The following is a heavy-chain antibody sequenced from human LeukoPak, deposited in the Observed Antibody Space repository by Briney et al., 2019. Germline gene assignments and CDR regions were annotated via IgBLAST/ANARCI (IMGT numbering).Heavy chain of an antibody. CDR3: ARGMIVPRGFDY. Sequence: PGGSLRLSCAASGFTFSSYSMNWVRQAPGKGLEWVSSISSSSSYIYYADSVKSRFTISRDNAKNSLYLQMNSLRAEDTAVYYCARGMIVPRGFDYWGQGTLVTVSS. J-gene: IGHJ4*02. V-gene: IGHV3-21*01. D-gene: IGHD3-22*01. CDR2: ISSSSSYI. CDR1: GFTFSSYS.